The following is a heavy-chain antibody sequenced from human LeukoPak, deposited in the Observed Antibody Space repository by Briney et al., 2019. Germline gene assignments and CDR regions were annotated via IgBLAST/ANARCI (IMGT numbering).Heavy chain of an antibody. Sequence: GGSLRLSCVASGFTFSSHWMHWVRHVPGKGLVWVSRISSDSSNRRYAESVKGRFTISRDNSKSTLYLQMNSLRAEDTAVYYCAKGRGVRGRHVFDYWGQGTLVTVSS. CDR2: ISSDSSNR. V-gene: IGHV3-74*01. D-gene: IGHD3-10*01. J-gene: IGHJ4*02. CDR1: GFTFSSHW. CDR3: AKGRGVRGRHVFDY.